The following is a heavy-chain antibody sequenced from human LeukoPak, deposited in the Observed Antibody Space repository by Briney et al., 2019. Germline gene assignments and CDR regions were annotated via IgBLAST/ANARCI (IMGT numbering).Heavy chain of an antibody. CDR1: GFTFSSYG. Sequence: GGSLRLSCGASGFTFSSYGMHWVRPAPGKGLEWVAVIWYDGSNKYYAASVKGRFTISRDNSANTLYLQMNSLRGEDTAVYYCARGTDWNYFDHWGQGTPVTVSS. V-gene: IGHV3-33*01. CDR2: IWYDGSNK. J-gene: IGHJ4*02. CDR3: ARGTDWNYFDH. D-gene: IGHD3-9*01.